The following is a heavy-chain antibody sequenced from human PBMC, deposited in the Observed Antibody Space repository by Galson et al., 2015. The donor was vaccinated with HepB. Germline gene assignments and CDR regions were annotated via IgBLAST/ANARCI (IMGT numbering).Heavy chain of an antibody. Sequence: SLRLSCAVSGFTFSNYGMYWVRQAPGKGLEWVALISYDERKKYYADSVAGRFTVSRDNSKNTVHLQMDGLKPEDTALYYCVKGGACGGGNCYFYYLDQWGQGTPVTVSS. CDR3: VKGGACGGGNCYFYYLDQ. CDR1: GFTFSNYG. D-gene: IGHD2-21*01. V-gene: IGHV3-30*18. CDR2: ISYDERKK. J-gene: IGHJ4*02.